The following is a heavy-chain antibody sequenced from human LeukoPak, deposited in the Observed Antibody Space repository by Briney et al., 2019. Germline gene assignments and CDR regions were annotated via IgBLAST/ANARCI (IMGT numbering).Heavy chain of an antibody. CDR3: ARRGGAANFDY. V-gene: IGHV4-59*08. J-gene: IGHJ4*02. D-gene: IGHD1-26*01. Sequence: SETLSLTCTVSGGSISSYYWSWIRQPPGKGLEWIGYIYYSGSTYYNPSLKSRVTISVDTSKNQFSLKLSSVTAADTAVYYCARRGGAANFDYWGQGTLVTVSS. CDR2: IYYSGST. CDR1: GGSISSYY.